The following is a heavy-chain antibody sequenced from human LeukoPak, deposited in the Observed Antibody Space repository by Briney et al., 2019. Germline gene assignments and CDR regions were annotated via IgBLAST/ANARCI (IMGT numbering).Heavy chain of an antibody. J-gene: IGHJ6*02. V-gene: IGHV3-11*01. Sequence: GGSLRLSCPASGLRFSDQYMIWIRQTPGKGLEWVSFISGSGANRFYADSMKGRFTISKDNTKNSLYLQMNSLRAEDTAIYYCATLHFYAMGVWGQGTTVTVSS. CDR1: GLRFSDQY. CDR2: ISGSGANR. CDR3: ATLHFYAMGV.